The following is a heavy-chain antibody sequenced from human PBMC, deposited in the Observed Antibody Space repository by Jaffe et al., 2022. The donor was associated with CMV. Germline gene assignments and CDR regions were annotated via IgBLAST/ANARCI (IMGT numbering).Heavy chain of an antibody. CDR3: ARPKRGTEVVSGAPYYFDY. D-gene: IGHD1-26*01. Sequence: QVQLQQWGAGLLKPSETLSLTCAVYGGSFSGYYWSWIRQPPGKGLEWIGEINHSGSTNYNPSLKSRVTISVDTSKNQFSLKLSSVTAADTAVYYCARPKRGTEVVSGAPYYFDYWGQGTLVTVSS. V-gene: IGHV4-34*01. J-gene: IGHJ4*02. CDR2: INHSGST. CDR1: GGSFSGYY.